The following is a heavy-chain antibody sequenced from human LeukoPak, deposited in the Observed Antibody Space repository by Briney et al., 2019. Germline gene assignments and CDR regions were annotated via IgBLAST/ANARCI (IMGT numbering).Heavy chain of an antibody. CDR2: INPNSGGT. Sequence: GASVKVSCKASGYTFTSYYMHWVRQAPGQGLEWMGWINPNSGGTNYAQKFQGRVTMTRDTSISTAYMELSRLRSDDTAVYYCARLSSGWLYYFDYWGQGTLVTVSS. D-gene: IGHD6-19*01. CDR1: GYTFTSYY. V-gene: IGHV1-2*02. J-gene: IGHJ4*02. CDR3: ARLSSGWLYYFDY.